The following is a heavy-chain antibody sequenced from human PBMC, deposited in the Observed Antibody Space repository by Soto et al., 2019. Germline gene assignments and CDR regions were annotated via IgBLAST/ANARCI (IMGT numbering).Heavy chain of an antibody. CDR2: IRGSGDNT. Sequence: DEQLVESGGDLVQPGGSLRLSCAASGFVFRTNAMSWVRQRPGQGLEWVSAIRGSGDNTYYADSVKGRFSISRDNSKNTLFLQMNGLRAEDTAMYYCASLKIYCRGETCYSGYHDYWGQVTLVTVSS. CDR1: GFVFRTNA. V-gene: IGHV3-23*04. J-gene: IGHJ4*02. D-gene: IGHD2-15*01. CDR3: ASLKIYCRGETCYSGYHDY.